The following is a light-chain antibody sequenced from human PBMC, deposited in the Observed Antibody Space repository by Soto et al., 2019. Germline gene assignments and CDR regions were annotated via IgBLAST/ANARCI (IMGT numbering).Light chain of an antibody. V-gene: IGKV3-20*01. CDR2: GAS. CDR3: QQYGSSSIT. Sequence: EIVWAQSPGTLCLSPGERATLSCRSSQSVSSSYLAWYQQKPGQAPRLLIYGASSRATGIPDRFSGSGSGTDFTLTISRLEPEDFAVYYCQQYGSSSITFGQGTRLEIK. CDR1: QSVSSSY. J-gene: IGKJ5*01.